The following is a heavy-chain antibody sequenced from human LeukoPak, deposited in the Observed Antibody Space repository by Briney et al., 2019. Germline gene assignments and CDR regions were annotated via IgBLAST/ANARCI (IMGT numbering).Heavy chain of an antibody. CDR2: IYYSGST. V-gene: IGHV4-59*01. CDR1: GGSISSYY. D-gene: IGHD6-13*01. Sequence: PSETLSLTCSVSGGSISSYYWSWIRQPPGKGLEWIGYIYYSGSTNYNPSLKSRVTISVDTSKNQFSLRLNSVTAADTAVYYCARVEQQLGEYYFDYWGQGTLVTVSS. CDR3: ARVEQQLGEYYFDY. J-gene: IGHJ4*02.